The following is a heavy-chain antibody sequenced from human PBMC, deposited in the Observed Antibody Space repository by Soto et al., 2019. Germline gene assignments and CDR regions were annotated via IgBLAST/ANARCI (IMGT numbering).Heavy chain of an antibody. CDR1: GFTLSHFY. CDR2: VWYDGNSK. Sequence: QEQLVESGGGVVQPGRSLRLSCAASGFTLSHFYMHWVRQAPGKGLEWVAVVWYDGNSKYYADSVNGRFTVSRDDSENTVSLQMNSLRVEDTAVYYCGREFPHRTVFGLPIIGPNGMDVWGQGTTVTVSS. CDR3: GREFPHRTVFGLPIIGPNGMDV. V-gene: IGHV3-33*01. D-gene: IGHD3-3*01. J-gene: IGHJ6*02.